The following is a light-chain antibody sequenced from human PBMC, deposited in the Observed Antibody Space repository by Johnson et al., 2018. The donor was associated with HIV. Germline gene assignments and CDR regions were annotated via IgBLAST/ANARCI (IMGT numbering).Light chain of an antibody. V-gene: IGLV1-51*02. J-gene: IGLJ1*01. CDR2: EDD. CDR1: SSNIENNY. CDR3: ETWGTGLSAGGV. Sequence: QSVLTQPPSVSAAPGQKVTISCSGSSSNIENNYVSWYQHLPGTAPKLLIYEDDKRPSGIPDRFSGSKSGTSATLSITGLQTGDEADYYCETWGTGLSAGGVFGTGTKVTVL.